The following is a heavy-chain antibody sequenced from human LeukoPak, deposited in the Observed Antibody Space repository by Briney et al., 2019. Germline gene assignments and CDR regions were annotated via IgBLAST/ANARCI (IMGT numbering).Heavy chain of an antibody. Sequence: SPTLSLTCPVSGGSISSGGYYWSWIRQHPGKGLEWIGYIYYSGSTYYNPSLKSRVTISVDTSKNQFSLKLSSVTAADTAVYYCARDSGYSSSWYYIDYWGQGTLVTVSS. CDR2: IYYSGST. CDR3: ARDSGYSSSWYYIDY. D-gene: IGHD6-13*01. CDR1: GGSISSGGYY. V-gene: IGHV4-31*03. J-gene: IGHJ4*02.